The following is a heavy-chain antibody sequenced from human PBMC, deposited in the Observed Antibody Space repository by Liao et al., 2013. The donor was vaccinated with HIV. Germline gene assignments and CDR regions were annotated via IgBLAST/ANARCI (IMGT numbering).Heavy chain of an antibody. V-gene: IGHV4-59*04. CDR1: GGSIRSYY. D-gene: IGHD2-15*01. J-gene: IGHJ5*02. CDR2: INYSAST. CDR3: ARGIPKSFCVDGTCFSAPRFDP. Sequence: QVQLQESGSGLVKPSETLSLTCTVSGGSIRSYYWTWIRQTPGKGLEWIGEINYSASTNYNPSLESRVTMSRDTSKNQFYLELTSVTAADTAVYYCARGIPKSFCVDGTCFSAPRFDPWGQGTLVTVSS.